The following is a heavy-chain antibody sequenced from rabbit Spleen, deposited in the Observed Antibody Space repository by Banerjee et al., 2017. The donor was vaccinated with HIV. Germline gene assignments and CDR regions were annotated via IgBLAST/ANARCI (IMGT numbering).Heavy chain of an antibody. CDR1: GIDFSSYYY. Sequence: QQQLEESGGGLVKPGGTLTLTCAASGIDFSSYYYMCWVRQAPGKGLEWIACIYTGDGNTYYASWAKGRFTISKTSSTVTLQMTSLTAADTATYFCARGGLAGYGYDLWGPGTLVTVS. V-gene: IGHV1S45*01. CDR3: ARGGLAGYGYDL. J-gene: IGHJ4*01. D-gene: IGHD6-1*01. CDR2: IYTGDGNT.